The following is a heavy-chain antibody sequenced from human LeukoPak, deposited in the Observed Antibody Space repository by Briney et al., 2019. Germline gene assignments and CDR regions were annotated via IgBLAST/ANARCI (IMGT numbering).Heavy chain of an antibody. CDR3: ARHGSSGWGDY. J-gene: IGHJ4*02. CDR2: INHSGST. CDR1: GGSFSGYY. D-gene: IGHD6-19*01. V-gene: IGHV4-34*01. Sequence: SETLSLTCAVYGGSFSGYYWSWIRQPPGKGLEWIGEINHSGSTNYNPSLKSRVTISVDTSKNQFSLKLSSVTAADTAVYYCARHGSSGWGDYWGQGTLVTVSS.